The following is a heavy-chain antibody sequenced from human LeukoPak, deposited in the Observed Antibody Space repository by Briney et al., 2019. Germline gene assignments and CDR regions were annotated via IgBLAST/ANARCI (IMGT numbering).Heavy chain of an antibody. D-gene: IGHD3-3*02. J-gene: IGHJ4*02. Sequence: ASVKVSCKASGYTFINSYIHWVRQAPGQGLEYVGWITPKSGDTYSPQRFQGRVTMTRDASISTAYMELSSLRSDDTAVYFCARVRLADERAWAYWGQGTLVTVSS. CDR3: ARVRLADERAWAY. V-gene: IGHV1-2*02. CDR2: ITPKSGDT. CDR1: GYTFINSY.